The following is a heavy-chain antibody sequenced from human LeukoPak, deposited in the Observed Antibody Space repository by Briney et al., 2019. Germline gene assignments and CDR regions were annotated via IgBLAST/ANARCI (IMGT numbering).Heavy chain of an antibody. CDR3: ARTTEGYCRGRSCYSYYYYMDV. J-gene: IGHJ6*03. V-gene: IGHV4-59*01. D-gene: IGHD2-15*01. CDR2: IHYSGST. Sequence: SETLSLTCTVSGGSISSYYWSWIRQPPGKGLEWIGYIHYSGSTNYNPSLKSRVTISVDTSKNQFSLKLSSVTAADTAVYYCARTTEGYCRGRSCYSYYYYMDVWGKGTTVTVSS. CDR1: GGSISSYY.